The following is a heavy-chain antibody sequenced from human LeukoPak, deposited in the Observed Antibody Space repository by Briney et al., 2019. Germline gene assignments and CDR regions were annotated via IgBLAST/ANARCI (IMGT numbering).Heavy chain of an antibody. V-gene: IGHV3-23*01. J-gene: IGHJ4*02. CDR1: GFTFISYA. CDR3: AKAAWSDSSGYYFDY. CDR2: ISGSGGST. Sequence: GGSLRLSCAASGFTFISYAMSWVRQALGKGLEWVSAISGSGGSTYYADSVKGRFTISRDNSKNTLYLQMNSLRAEDTAVYYCAKAAWSDSSGYYFDYWGQGTLVTVSS. D-gene: IGHD3-22*01.